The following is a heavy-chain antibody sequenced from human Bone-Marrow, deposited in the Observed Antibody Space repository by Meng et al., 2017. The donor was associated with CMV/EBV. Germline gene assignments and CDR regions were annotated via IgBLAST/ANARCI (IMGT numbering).Heavy chain of an antibody. CDR2: IKPNSGGT. V-gene: IGHV1-2*02. J-gene: IGHJ4*02. Sequence: QVQLVQSGAEVKKPGASVKVSCKASGYTFTGYYMHWVRQAPGQGLEWMGWIKPNSGGTNYAQKFQGRVTMTRDTSISTAYMELSRLRSDDTAVYYCARDGEFGELLYLSDYWGQGTLVTVAA. CDR1: GYTFTGYY. CDR3: ARDGEFGELLYLSDY. D-gene: IGHD3-10*01.